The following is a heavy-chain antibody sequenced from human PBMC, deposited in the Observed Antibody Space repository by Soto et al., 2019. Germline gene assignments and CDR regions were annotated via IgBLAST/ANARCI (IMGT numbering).Heavy chain of an antibody. CDR1: GFAFSGSA. J-gene: IGHJ5*02. D-gene: IGHD3-16*01. Sequence: EVQLVESGGGLVQPGGSLKLSCAASGFAFSGSAMYWVRQASGKGPEWVGRIRSKGHNYATEYAASVKGRFTIARDDLTHTAYLQTDRLLTEDTAVYASTMDLFSYDYGGIVWFDPWGQGTLVTVSS. V-gene: IGHV3-73*02. CDR3: TMDLFSYDYGGIVWFDP. CDR2: IRSKGHNYAT.